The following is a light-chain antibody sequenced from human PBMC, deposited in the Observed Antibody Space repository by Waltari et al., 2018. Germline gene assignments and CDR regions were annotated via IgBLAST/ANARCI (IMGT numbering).Light chain of an antibody. V-gene: IGLV2-14*03. CDR3: SSYTSSSTLV. CDR1: SRDAGGSNN. J-gene: IGLJ3*02. Sequence: QSALTQPASVSGSPGQSITTPCTGTSRDAGGSNNVSWYQQHPGKAPNLMIYDVSNRPSGVSIRFSGPKSGNTASLTISGLQAEDEADYYCSSYTSSSTLVFGGGTKLTVL. CDR2: DVS.